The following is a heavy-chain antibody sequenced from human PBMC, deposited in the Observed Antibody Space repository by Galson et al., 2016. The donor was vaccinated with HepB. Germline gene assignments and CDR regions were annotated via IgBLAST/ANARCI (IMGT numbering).Heavy chain of an antibody. J-gene: IGHJ4*02. V-gene: IGHV4-39*01. CDR3: ARHVAPGYYVPR. Sequence: SETLSLTCTVSGDSISSKSYYWGWIRQSPGKGLQWIGSISYSGTTYYNPSLKSRVTISADTARNQFSLKLNSVTAADTAVYYCARHVAPGYYVPRWGQGTLVTVSS. CDR2: ISYSGTT. D-gene: IGHD3-22*01. CDR1: GDSISSKSYY.